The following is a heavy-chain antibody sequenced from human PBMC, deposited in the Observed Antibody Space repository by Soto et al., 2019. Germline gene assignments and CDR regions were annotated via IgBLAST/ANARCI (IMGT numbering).Heavy chain of an antibody. CDR2: ISSDGNKR. V-gene: IGHV3-30*18. CDR3: AKDYYVSRSGSFSPYYFDY. CDR1: GFTFPNYA. Sequence: QVYLVESGGGVVQPGRSLRLSCAVSGFTFPNYAMHWVRQVPGKGLEWVAVISSDGNKRYYADSVKGRFTISRDNSKNTLFLQMNSLRTEDTAVFFCAKDYYVSRSGSFSPYYFDYWGQGTLVTVSS. J-gene: IGHJ4*02. D-gene: IGHD3-10*01.